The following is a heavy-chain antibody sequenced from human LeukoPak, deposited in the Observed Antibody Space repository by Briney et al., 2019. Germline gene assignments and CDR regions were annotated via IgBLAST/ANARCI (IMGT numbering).Heavy chain of an antibody. V-gene: IGHV1-8*01. D-gene: IGHD6-13*01. CDR2: MNPNSGNT. CDR3: AREERLIAATGRGAFDY. J-gene: IGHJ4*02. CDR1: GYTFTSYD. Sequence: EASVKVSCKASGYTFTSYDINWVRQATGQGLEWMGWMNPNSGNTGYAQKFQGRVTMTRNTSISTAYMELSSLRSEDTAVYYCAREERLIAATGRGAFDYWGQGTLVTVSS.